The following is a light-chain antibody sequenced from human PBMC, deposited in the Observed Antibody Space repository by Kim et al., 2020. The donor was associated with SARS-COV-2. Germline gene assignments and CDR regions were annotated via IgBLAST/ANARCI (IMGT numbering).Light chain of an antibody. CDR3: QQYGSSPRVS. CDR1: QSVSSSY. Sequence: EIVLTQSPGTLSLCPGERATLSCRASQSVSSSYLAWYQQKPGQAPRLLIYGASSRATGIPDRFSGSGSGTDFTLTISRLEPEDFAVYYCQQYGSSPRVSFGGGTKVDIK. J-gene: IGKJ4*01. V-gene: IGKV3-20*01. CDR2: GAS.